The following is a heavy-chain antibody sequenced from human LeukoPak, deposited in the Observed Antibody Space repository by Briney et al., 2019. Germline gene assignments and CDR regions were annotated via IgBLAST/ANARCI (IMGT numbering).Heavy chain of an antibody. Sequence: KTSETLSLTCTVSGGSVSSYYWSWIRQPPGKGLEWIGYIYTSGSTNYNPSLKSRVTISVDTSKNQFSLRLSSVTAADTAVYYCARVGRPTTVTTLGYYYYMDVWGKGTTVTVSS. CDR2: IYTSGST. V-gene: IGHV4-4*09. CDR3: ARVGRPTTVTTLGYYYYMDV. J-gene: IGHJ6*03. CDR1: GGSVSSYY. D-gene: IGHD4-17*01.